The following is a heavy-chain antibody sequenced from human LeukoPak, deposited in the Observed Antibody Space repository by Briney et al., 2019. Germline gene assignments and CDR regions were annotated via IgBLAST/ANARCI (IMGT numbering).Heavy chain of an antibody. CDR3: AGIRCSPGGDSGYNY. CDR1: GVSFSGNY. J-gene: IGHJ4*02. D-gene: IGHD2-21*01. CDR2: IYLSKYT. Sequence: SETLSLTCGVRGVSFSGNYWSWIRQSPGKGLEWIGEIYLSKYTTHNPSLKSRVTTWSDASVNKLSLILICVTAADTAVFYCAGIRCSPGGDSGYNYWGRGTLVTVSS. V-gene: IGHV4-34*01.